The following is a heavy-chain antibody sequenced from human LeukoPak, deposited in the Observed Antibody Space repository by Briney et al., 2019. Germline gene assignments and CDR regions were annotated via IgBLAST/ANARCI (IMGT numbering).Heavy chain of an antibody. J-gene: IGHJ6*03. CDR1: GYTFTGYY. CDR3: ARDFFVGYYYGSGSYYPLYYYYYMDV. D-gene: IGHD3-10*01. Sequence: ASVKVSCKASGYTFTGYYMHWVRQAPGRGLEWMGWINPNSGGTNYAQKFQGRVTMTRDTSISTAYMELSRLRSDDTAVYYCARDFFVGYYYGSGSYYPLYYYYYMDVWGKGTTVTISS. V-gene: IGHV1-2*02. CDR2: INPNSGGT.